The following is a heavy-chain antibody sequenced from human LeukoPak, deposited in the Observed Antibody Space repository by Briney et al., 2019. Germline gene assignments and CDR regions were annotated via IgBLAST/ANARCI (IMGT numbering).Heavy chain of an antibody. CDR2: INPSGGSP. CDR3: AREKRGSPGY. J-gene: IGHJ4*02. Sequence: GASVKVSCKASGYTFTSYYMHWVRQAPGQGLEWMGIINPSGGSPSYAQKFQGRGTRTRDTSTSIVYMELSSLRSEATAVYYCAREKRGSPGYWGQGTLVTVSS. D-gene: IGHD1-26*01. CDR1: GYTFTSYY. V-gene: IGHV1-46*01.